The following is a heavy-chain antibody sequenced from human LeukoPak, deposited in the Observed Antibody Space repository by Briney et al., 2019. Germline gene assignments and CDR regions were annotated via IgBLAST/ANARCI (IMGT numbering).Heavy chain of an antibody. J-gene: IGHJ5*01. CDR2: IKQDGSEK. CDR1: GFTFSSYW. V-gene: IGHV3-7*03. D-gene: IGHD5-18*01. Sequence: GGSLRLSCVASGFTFSSYWMSWVRQAPGKGLEWVANIKQDGSEKYHVDSVKGRFTISRDNAKNSLYLQMNSLRAEDTAVYYCGRDRAPGYSSADSWGQGTLVTVSS. CDR3: GRDRAPGYSSADS.